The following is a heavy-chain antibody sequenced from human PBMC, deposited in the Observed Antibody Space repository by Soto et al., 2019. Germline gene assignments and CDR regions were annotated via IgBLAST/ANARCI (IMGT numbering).Heavy chain of an antibody. Sequence: EVQLVESGGGLVKPGGSLRLSCAASGFIFTNAWLNWVRQAPGKGLEWVGRIKSLSVGGTTDYAASVRGRFTISRDDAKNTVFLQMSSLKIEDTAVYFCTTDLPDNWFDPWGQGTLVTVSS. CDR2: IKSLSVGGTT. CDR3: TTDLPDNWFDP. V-gene: IGHV3-15*01. CDR1: GFIFTNAW. J-gene: IGHJ5*02.